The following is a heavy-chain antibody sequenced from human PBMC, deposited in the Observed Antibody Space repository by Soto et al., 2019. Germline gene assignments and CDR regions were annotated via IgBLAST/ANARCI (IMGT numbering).Heavy chain of an antibody. CDR2: IWYDGRNK. D-gene: IGHD1-26*01. V-gene: IGHV3-33*06. CDR3: AKPSGTFDYDYHRDV. J-gene: IGHJ6*02. CDR1: GFTFRSYG. Sequence: QVQLVESGGGVVQPGMSLRISCAASGFTFRSYGMHWVRQAPGKGLEWVALIWYDGRNKYHADSVKGRFTISRDNAKNMLFLQMNSLRAEDTAVYYCAKPSGTFDYDYHRDVWGQGTTVTVSS.